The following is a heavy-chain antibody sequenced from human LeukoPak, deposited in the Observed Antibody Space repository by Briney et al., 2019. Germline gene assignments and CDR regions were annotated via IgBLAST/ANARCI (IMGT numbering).Heavy chain of an antibody. V-gene: IGHV3-30*02. J-gene: IGHJ4*02. CDR1: GFTFSSYG. Sequence: PGGSLRLSCAASGFTFSSYGMHWVRQAPARGLEWVAFIRYDGNSKYYGDSVKGRFTISRDDSKSTLYLQMNSLWAEDTAVYYCAKDLTTGYCFDYWGQGILVTVSS. CDR2: IRYDGNSK. CDR3: AKDLTTGYCFDY. D-gene: IGHD3-9*01.